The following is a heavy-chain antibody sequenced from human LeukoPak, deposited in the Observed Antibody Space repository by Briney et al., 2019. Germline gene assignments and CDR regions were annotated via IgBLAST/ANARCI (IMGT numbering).Heavy chain of an antibody. D-gene: IGHD3-22*01. CDR3: ARGLLGRYDSSRAITRDY. J-gene: IGHJ4*02. CDR1: GYTFTGYY. Sequence: ASVKVSCKASGYTFTGYYMHWVRQAPGQGLEWMGRINPNSGGTNYAQKCQGRVTMTRDTSISTAYMELSRLRSDDTAVYYCARGLLGRYDSSRAITRDYWGQGTLVTVSS. V-gene: IGHV1-2*06. CDR2: INPNSGGT.